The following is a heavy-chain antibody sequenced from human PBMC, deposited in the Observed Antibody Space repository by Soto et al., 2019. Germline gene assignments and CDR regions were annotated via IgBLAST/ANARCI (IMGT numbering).Heavy chain of an antibody. CDR2: ISSSSSYI. V-gene: IGHV3-21*01. CDR3: ARDGRQLALRNAFDI. D-gene: IGHD6-13*01. J-gene: IGHJ3*02. CDR1: GFTFSSYS. Sequence: GGSLRLSCAASGFTFSSYSMNWVRQAPGKGLEWVSSISSSSSYIYYADSVKGRFTISRDNAKNSLYLQMNSLRAEDTAVYYCARDGRQLALRNAFDIWGQGTMVTVSS.